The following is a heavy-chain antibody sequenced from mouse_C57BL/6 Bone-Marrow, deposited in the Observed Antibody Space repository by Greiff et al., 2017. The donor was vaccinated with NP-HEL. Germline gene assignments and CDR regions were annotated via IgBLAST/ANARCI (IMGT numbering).Heavy chain of an antibody. D-gene: IGHD1-1*01. Sequence: EVQLVESGAELARPGASVKMSCKASGYTFTSYTMHWVKQRPEQGLEWIGRIDPANGNTKYAPKFQGKATITADTSSNTAYLQLSSLTSEDTAIYYCAGPYYYGSLAMDYWGQGTSVTVSS. J-gene: IGHJ4*01. CDR3: AGPYYYGSLAMDY. CDR2: IDPANGNT. V-gene: IGHV14-3*01. CDR1: GYTFTSYT.